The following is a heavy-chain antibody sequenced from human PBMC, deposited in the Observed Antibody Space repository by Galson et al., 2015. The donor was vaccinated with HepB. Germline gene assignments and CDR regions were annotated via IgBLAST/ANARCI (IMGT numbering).Heavy chain of an antibody. J-gene: IGHJ4*02. CDR2: INPSGGST. CDR1: GYTFTSYY. D-gene: IGHD6-13*01. Sequence: SVKVSCKASGYTFTSYYMHWVRQAPGQGLEWMGIINPSGGSTSYAQKFQGRVTMTRDTSTSTVYMELSSLRSEDTAVYYCAREGRWAAAGSVVNGALDYWGQGTLVTVSS. CDR3: AREGRWAAAGSVVNGALDY. V-gene: IGHV1-46*01.